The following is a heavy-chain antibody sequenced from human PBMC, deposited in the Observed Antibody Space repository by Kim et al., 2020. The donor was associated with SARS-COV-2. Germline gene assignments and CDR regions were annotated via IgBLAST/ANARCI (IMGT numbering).Heavy chain of an antibody. Sequence: SGSTNSTPSLKSRVSISVDTSKMQFSLKLSSVTAADTAIYYCAGGAPGHWGQGTLVTVSS. J-gene: IGHJ4*02. CDR2: SGST. V-gene: IGHV4-34*01. D-gene: IGHD3-10*01. CDR3: AGGAPGH.